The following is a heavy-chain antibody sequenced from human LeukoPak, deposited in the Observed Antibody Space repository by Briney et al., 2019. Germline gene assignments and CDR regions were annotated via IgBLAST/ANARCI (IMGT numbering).Heavy chain of an antibody. D-gene: IGHD2-15*01. CDR1: GFAFNTFA. J-gene: IGHJ4*02. Sequence: GGSLRLSCVASGFAFNTFAMTWVRQAPGKGLEWVSSICSDDGRTYYADSVKGRFTISRDNAQNTLYLQMINLRAEDTALYYCARATGANCYWGSNFWGQGTLVTV. CDR2: ICSDDGRT. V-gene: IGHV3-23*01. CDR3: ARATGANCYWGSNF.